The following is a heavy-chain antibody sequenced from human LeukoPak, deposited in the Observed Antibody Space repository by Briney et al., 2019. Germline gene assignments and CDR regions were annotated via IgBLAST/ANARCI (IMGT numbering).Heavy chain of an antibody. CDR2: MNPNSGNT. D-gene: IGHD3-22*01. J-gene: IGHJ6*04. V-gene: IGHV1-8*01. CDR1: GYTFTSYD. CDR3: ARGLMIVVPMDV. Sequence: GTSVKVSCKASGYTFTSYDINWVRQATGQGLEWMGWMNPNSGNTGYAQKFQGRVTMTRNTSISTAYMELSSLRSEDTAVYYCARGLMIVVPMDVWGKGTTVTVSS.